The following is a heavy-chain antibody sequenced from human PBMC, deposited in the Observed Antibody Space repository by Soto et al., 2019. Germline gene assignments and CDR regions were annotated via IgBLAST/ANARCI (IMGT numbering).Heavy chain of an antibody. CDR3: AKRDGYNAFDY. CDR2: ISGSGENT. Sequence: EVQLLESGGDLVQPGGSLRLSCAASGFTFRSYAMGWVRQAPGKGLERVSAISGSGENTHYADSVKGRFTISRDNSKNTLYLQMNSLRAEDTAVYFCAKRDGYNAFDYWGQGTLVTVSS. V-gene: IGHV3-23*01. D-gene: IGHD5-12*01. J-gene: IGHJ4*02. CDR1: GFTFRSYA.